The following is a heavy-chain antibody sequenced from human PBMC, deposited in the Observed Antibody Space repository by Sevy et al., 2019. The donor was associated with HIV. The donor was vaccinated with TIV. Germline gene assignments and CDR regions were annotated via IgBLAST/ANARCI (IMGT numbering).Heavy chain of an antibody. CDR3: ARIETGTSYFDY. V-gene: IGHV3-30-3*01. CDR2: ISYDGSNK. Sequence: GGSLRLSCAASGFTFSSYAMHWVRQAPGKGLELVAVISYDGSNKYYADSVKGRFTISRDNSKNTLYLQMNSLRAEDTAVYYCARIETGTSYFDYWGQGTLVTVSS. D-gene: IGHD1-1*01. J-gene: IGHJ4*02. CDR1: GFTFSSYA.